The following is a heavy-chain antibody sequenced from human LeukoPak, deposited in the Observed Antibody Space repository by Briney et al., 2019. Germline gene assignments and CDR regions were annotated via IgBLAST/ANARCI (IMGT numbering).Heavy chain of an antibody. D-gene: IGHD4-17*01. J-gene: IGHJ4*02. Sequence: PGGSLRLSCTASGFTFSSYAMNWVRQAPGKGLDWVSVITNGGTTYYADSVEGRFTISRDNSKSTLFLQMNSLRAGDTAIYYCTKDLSALQWAGDETTVTEGYWGQGTLVTVSS. CDR1: GFTFSSYA. CDR2: ITNGGTT. CDR3: TKDLSALQWAGDETTVTEGY. V-gene: IGHV3-23*01.